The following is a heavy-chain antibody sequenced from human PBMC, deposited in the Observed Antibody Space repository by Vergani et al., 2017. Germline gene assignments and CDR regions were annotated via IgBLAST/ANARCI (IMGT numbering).Heavy chain of an antibody. V-gene: IGHV4-30-2*01. Sequence: QLQLQESGSGLVKPSQTLSLTCAVSGGSLSSGGYSWSWIRQPPGKGLEWIGYIYHSGSTYYNPSLKSRVTISVDRSKNQFSLKLSSVTAADTAVYYCARGTRSSITMVRGVSRFDYWGQGTLVTVSS. CDR2: IYHSGST. CDR3: ARGTRSSITMVRGVSRFDY. D-gene: IGHD3-10*01. CDR1: GGSLSSGGYS. J-gene: IGHJ4*02.